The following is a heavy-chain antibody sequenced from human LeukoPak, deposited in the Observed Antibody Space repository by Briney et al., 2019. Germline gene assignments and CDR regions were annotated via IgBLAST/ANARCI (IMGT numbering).Heavy chain of an antibody. Sequence: ASVKVSCKASGYTFTGYYMNWVRRAPGQGLEWMGWINPNSGRTSYARNFQGRVIMTRDPSINTAYMELSGLTSNDTAVYYCARTREYSSSWYFPPFDPWGQGTLVTISS. CDR1: GYTFTGYY. V-gene: IGHV1-2*02. J-gene: IGHJ5*02. D-gene: IGHD6-13*01. CDR3: ARTREYSSSWYFPPFDP. CDR2: INPNSGRT.